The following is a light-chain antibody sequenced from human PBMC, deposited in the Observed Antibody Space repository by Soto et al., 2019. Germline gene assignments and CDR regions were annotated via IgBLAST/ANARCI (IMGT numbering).Light chain of an antibody. CDR1: QSVSSSS. V-gene: IGKV3-20*01. Sequence: EIVLTQSPVTLSLSPGERATLSCRASQSVSSSSLAWYQQKPGQAPRLLIYDASNRATGIPDRFSGSGSGTDFILTISRLEPEDFALYHCQQYSRSPPTFGQGTKVEIK. CDR2: DAS. CDR3: QQYSRSPPT. J-gene: IGKJ1*01.